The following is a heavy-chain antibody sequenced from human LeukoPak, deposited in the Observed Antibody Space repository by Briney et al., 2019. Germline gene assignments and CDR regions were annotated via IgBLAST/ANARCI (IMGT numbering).Heavy chain of an antibody. CDR2: ISGSDTST. V-gene: IGHV3-23*01. J-gene: IGHJ4*02. D-gene: IGHD2-2*02. CDR3: ARDDTVYFDY. Sequence: GGSLRLSCAASGFTFSSYAMTWVRQAPGKGLEWVSVISGSDTSTYYADSVRGRFTISRDNSKNTLYLQMNSLRAEDTAVYYCARDDTVYFDYWGQGTLVTVSS. CDR1: GFTFSSYA.